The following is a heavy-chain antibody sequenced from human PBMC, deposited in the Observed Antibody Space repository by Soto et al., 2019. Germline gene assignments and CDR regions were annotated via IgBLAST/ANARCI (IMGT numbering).Heavy chain of an antibody. D-gene: IGHD3-10*01. CDR1: GFTFSSYA. J-gene: IGHJ4*02. CDR3: AKDYGSGSYPGYFDY. Sequence: GGSLRLSCAASGFTFSSYAMSWVRQAPGKGLEWVSAISGSGGSTYYADSVKGRFTISRDNSKNTLYLQMNSLRAEDTAVYYCAKDYGSGSYPGYFDYWGQGTLVTVAS. CDR2: ISGSGGST. V-gene: IGHV3-23*01.